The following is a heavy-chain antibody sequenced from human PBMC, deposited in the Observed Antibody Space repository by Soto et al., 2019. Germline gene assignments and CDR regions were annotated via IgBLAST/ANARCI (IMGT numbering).Heavy chain of an antibody. Sequence: QVQLVQSGAEVKKPGSSVKVSCKASGGTFSSYAISWVRQAPGQGLEWRGGILPIFGTANYAQKFQGRVTITADESTSTAYMELSSLRSEDTAVYYCARDLEYSSSSLYYYYGMDVWGQGTTVTVSS. J-gene: IGHJ6*02. V-gene: IGHV1-69*01. CDR1: GGTFSSYA. D-gene: IGHD6-6*01. CDR3: ARDLEYSSSSLYYYYGMDV. CDR2: ILPIFGTA.